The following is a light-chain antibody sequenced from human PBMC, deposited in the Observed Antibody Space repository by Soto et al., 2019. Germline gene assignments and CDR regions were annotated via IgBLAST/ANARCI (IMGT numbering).Light chain of an antibody. J-gene: IGKJ2*01. CDR3: QQYYSTPPT. Sequence: DIVMTQSPDSLAVSLGETGTINSKSIQSALYSSNNKNYLAWYQQKPGQPSKLLIYCASTRESGVPNRVSGSGSGTDFTLTISSLQAEDVAVYYCQQYYSTPPTFGQGTNLEIK. V-gene: IGKV4-1*01. CDR2: CAS. CDR1: QSALYSSNNKNY.